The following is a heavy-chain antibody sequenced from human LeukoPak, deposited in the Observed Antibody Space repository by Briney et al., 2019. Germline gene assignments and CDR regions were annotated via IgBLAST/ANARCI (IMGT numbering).Heavy chain of an antibody. D-gene: IGHD3-10*01. CDR3: RGSGSYSAVWNFDY. CDR2: ISPRGGGT. CDR1: GFIFRNYG. Sequence: GGSLRLSCAASGFIFRNYGMNWVRQAPGKGLEWLSGISPRGGGTYYADSVKGRFTISRDDSKNTLYLQMNSLRAEDTAVYYCRGSGSYSAVWNFDYWGQGTLVTVSS. J-gene: IGHJ4*02. V-gene: IGHV3-23*01.